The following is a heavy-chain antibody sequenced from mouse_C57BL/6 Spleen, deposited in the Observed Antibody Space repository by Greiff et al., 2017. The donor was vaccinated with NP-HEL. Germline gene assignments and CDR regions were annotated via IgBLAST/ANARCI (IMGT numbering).Heavy chain of an antibody. V-gene: IGHV3-6*01. CDR3: AIEGTTSCFDY. D-gene: IGHD5-5*01. CDR2: ISYDGST. J-gene: IGHJ2*01. Sequence: EVKLMESGPGLVKPSQSLSLTCSVTGYSITSGYYWNWIRQFPGNKVEWMGYISYDGSTNYNPSLKNRTSITRDTSMNQSFLKLNSVTTEDTASYCCAIEGTTSCFDYWGQGTTLTVSS. CDR1: GYSITSGYY.